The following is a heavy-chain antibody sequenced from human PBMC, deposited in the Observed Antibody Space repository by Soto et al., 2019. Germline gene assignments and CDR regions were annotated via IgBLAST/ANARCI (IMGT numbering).Heavy chain of an antibody. D-gene: IGHD7-27*01. CDR2: IYDSGNT. CDR3: ATCQLGEYYYAMDI. Sequence: PSETLSLTCVVSGDSITTYKWWTFVRQTPGKRLEWIGEIYDSGNTRYNPSLKSRVTISKDTSKNELSLKLNSVTVADTAVYYCATCQLGEYYYAMDIWGQGTTVTVSS. CDR1: GDSITTYKW. J-gene: IGHJ6*02. V-gene: IGHV4-4*02.